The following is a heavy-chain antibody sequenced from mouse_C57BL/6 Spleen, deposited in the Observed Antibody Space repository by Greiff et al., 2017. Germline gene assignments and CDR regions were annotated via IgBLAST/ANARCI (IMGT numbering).Heavy chain of an antibody. D-gene: IGHD4-1*01. V-gene: IGHV7-3*01. CDR3: ARYTGRGYAMDY. J-gene: IGHJ4*01. CDR1: GFTFTDYY. Sequence: EVKLMESGGGLVQPGGSLSLSCAASGFTFTDYYMSWVRQPPGKALEWLGFIRNKANGYTTEYSASVKGRFTISRDNSQSILYLQMNALRAEDSATYYCARYTGRGYAMDYWGQGTSVTVSS. CDR2: IRNKANGYTT.